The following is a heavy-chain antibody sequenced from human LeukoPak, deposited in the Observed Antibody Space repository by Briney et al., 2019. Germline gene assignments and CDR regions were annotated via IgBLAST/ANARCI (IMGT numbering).Heavy chain of an antibody. Sequence: GGSLRLSCAASGFAFSRYSMTWVRQAPGKGLEWISFISSSRSTTYYADSVKGRCTISRDNGKNSMYLQMHSLRAEDTAVYYCVRAEVGTTLKYYYYYMDVWGKGTTVTVSS. V-gene: IGHV3-48*01. CDR1: GFAFSRYS. J-gene: IGHJ6*03. CDR3: VRAEVGTTLKYYYYYMDV. D-gene: IGHD1-26*01. CDR2: ISSSRSTT.